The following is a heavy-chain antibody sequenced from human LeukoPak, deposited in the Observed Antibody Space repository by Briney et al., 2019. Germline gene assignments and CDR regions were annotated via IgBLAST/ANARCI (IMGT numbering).Heavy chain of an antibody. Sequence: PGASLRLSCAASGLIFSNYATYWVRQAPGKGLEWVSAISGRSDNTYYADSVKGRFTLSRDSSKNTLYLQMNSLRADDTAVYYCAKWGDYDVLTGYYVSDFWGQGTLVTVSS. D-gene: IGHD3-9*01. J-gene: IGHJ4*02. CDR2: ISGRSDNT. CDR1: GLIFSNYA. CDR3: AKWGDYDVLTGYYVSDF. V-gene: IGHV3-23*01.